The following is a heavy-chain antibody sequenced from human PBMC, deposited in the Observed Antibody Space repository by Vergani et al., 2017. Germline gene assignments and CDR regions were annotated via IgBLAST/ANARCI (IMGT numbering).Heavy chain of an antibody. J-gene: IGHJ6*03. D-gene: IGHD1-7*01. CDR3: VYSKTWCGTTGCFYPFYYYYYMDV. V-gene: IGHV2-5*04. CDR1: GFSLNTRGVS. Sequence: QITLKESGPTLVKPTQTLTLTCTSSGFSLNTRGVSVAWIRQPPGKALDGLALIYWNDDHHYSPSLNNRGTITKDTPKNHVVLTMTNMDYVDTGTYYCVYSKTWCGTTGCFYPFYYYYYMDVWVKGTTVTVSS. CDR2: IYWNDDH.